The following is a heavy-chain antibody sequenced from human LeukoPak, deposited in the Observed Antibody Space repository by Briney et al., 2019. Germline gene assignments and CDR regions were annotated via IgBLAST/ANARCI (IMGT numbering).Heavy chain of an antibody. J-gene: IGHJ4*02. Sequence: ASVKVSCKASGYTFTGYYMHWVRQAPGQGLEWMGWINPNSGGTNYAQKFQGRVTMTRDTSISTAYMELSRLRSDDTAVYYCARSRVARRVATLREYYFDHWDQGTLVTVSS. CDR2: INPNSGGT. V-gene: IGHV1-2*02. D-gene: IGHD5-12*01. CDR3: ARSRVARRVATLREYYFDH. CDR1: GYTFTGYY.